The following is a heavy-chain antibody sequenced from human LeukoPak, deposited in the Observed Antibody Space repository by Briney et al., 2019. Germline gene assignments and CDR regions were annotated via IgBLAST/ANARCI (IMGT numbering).Heavy chain of an antibody. CDR3: VVSGGYIDY. J-gene: IGHJ4*02. CDR1: GFTFSSYW. V-gene: IGHV3-74*01. Sequence: PGGSLRLSCAAPGFTFSSYWMHWVRQAPGKGLVWVSRINSDGSSTNYADSVKGRFTISRDNSKNTLYLQMNSLRAEDTAVYYCVVSGGYIDYWGQGTLVTVSS. D-gene: IGHD2-15*01. CDR2: INSDGSST.